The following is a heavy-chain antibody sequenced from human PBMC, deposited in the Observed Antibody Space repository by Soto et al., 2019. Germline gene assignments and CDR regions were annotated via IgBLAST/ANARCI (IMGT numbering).Heavy chain of an antibody. J-gene: IGHJ5*02. V-gene: IGHV4-39*01. CDR1: GGSISSSSYY. Sequence: SETLSLTCTVSGGSISSSSYYWGWIRQPPGKGLEWIGSIYYSGSTYYNPSLKSRVTISVDTSENQFSLKLSSVTAADTAVYYCARSPITMVRGDPWFDPWGQGTLVTVSS. CDR3: ARSPITMVRGDPWFDP. D-gene: IGHD3-10*01. CDR2: IYYSGST.